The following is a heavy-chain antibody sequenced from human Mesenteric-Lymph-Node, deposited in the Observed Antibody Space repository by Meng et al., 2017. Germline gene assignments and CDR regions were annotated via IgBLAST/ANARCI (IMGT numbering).Heavy chain of an antibody. D-gene: IGHD2-21*01. CDR3: ASFDHIPRRNYFDY. CDR2: IDHSGGT. V-gene: IGHV4-34*01. J-gene: IGHJ4*02. CDR1: GGSFSGYY. Sequence: HAQLQQRGAGLLTPSATLSLPCAVYGGSFSGYYCGWIRQPPWKGLEWIGDIDHSGGTNYNPSLKSRVTISVDTSKNQFSLKLSSVTAADTAVYYCASFDHIPRRNYFDYWGQGTLVTVSS.